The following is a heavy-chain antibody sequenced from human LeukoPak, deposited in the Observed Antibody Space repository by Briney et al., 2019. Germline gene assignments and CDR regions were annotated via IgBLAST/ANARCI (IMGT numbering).Heavy chain of an antibody. J-gene: IGHJ4*02. Sequence: ASVKVSCKASGGTFSSYAISWVRQAPGQGLEWMGGIIPIFGTANYAQKFQGRVTITADESTSTAYMELRSLRSDDTAVYYCARDPGPYYYDSSGPPDYWGQGTLVTVSS. D-gene: IGHD3-22*01. CDR2: IIPIFGTA. V-gene: IGHV1-69*13. CDR3: ARDPGPYYYDSSGPPDY. CDR1: GGTFSSYA.